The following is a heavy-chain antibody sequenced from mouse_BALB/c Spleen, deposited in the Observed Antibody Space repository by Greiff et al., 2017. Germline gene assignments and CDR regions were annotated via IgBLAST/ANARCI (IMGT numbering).Heavy chain of an antibody. CDR1: GYTFTSYW. CDR3: ARGMGNYRYFDV. Sequence: VQLQQSGAELAKPGASVKMSCKASGYTFTSYWMHWVKQRPGQGLEWIGYINPSTGYTEYNQKFKDKATLTADKSSSTAYMQLSSLTSEDSAVYYCARGMGNYRYFDVWGAGTTVTVSS. J-gene: IGHJ1*01. CDR2: INPSTGYT. D-gene: IGHD2-1*01. V-gene: IGHV1-7*01.